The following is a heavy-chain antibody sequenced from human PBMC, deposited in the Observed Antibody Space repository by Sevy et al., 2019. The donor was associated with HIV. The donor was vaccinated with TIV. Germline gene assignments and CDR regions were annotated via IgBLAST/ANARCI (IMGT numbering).Heavy chain of an antibody. CDR2: IKTDGSNR. D-gene: IGHD2-2*01. Sequence: GGSLRLSCAASGFTFSNYWMHWVRQAPGKGLVWVSRIKTDGSNRDSADSVKGRFFIPRDNAKNLLYLQMNSLRAEDTAVYYCAREGDTVLVPTAVDAFDFWGQGTMVTVSS. J-gene: IGHJ3*01. CDR3: AREGDTVLVPTAVDAFDF. CDR1: GFTFSNYW. V-gene: IGHV3-74*01.